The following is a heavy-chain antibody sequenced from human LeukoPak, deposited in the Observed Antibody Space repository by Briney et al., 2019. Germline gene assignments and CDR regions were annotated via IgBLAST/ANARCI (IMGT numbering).Heavy chain of an antibody. CDR3: TGATTNYYYYCMDV. CDR1: GGSITSSSSYY. CDR2: IYYNGST. J-gene: IGHJ6*03. D-gene: IGHD1-26*01. V-gene: IGHV4-39*07. Sequence: SETLSLTCTVSGGSITSSSSYYWDWIRQPPGKGLEWIGSIYYNGSTYYNPSLKSRVTISVDTSKNQFSLKLSSVTAADTAVYYCTGATTNYYYYCMDVWGKGTTVTVSS.